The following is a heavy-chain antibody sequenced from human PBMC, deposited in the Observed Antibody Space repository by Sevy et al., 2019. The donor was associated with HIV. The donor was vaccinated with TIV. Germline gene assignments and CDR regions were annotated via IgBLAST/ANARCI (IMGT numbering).Heavy chain of an antibody. V-gene: IGHV3-30*18. J-gene: IGHJ4*02. CDR1: GFTFSSYG. CDR3: AKDLSSSIAETYYFDY. CDR2: ISYDGSNK. Sequence: GGSLRLSCAASGFTFSSYGMHWVRQAPGKGLEWVAVISYDGSNKYYADSVKGRFTISRDNSKNTLYLQMNSLRAEDTAGYYCAKDLSSSIAETYYFDYWGQGTLVTVSS. D-gene: IGHD6-6*01.